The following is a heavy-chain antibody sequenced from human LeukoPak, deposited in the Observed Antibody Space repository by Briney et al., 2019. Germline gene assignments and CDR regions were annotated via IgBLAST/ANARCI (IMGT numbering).Heavy chain of an antibody. Sequence: GGSLRLSCAASGFTFSSYAMSWVRQTPGKGLEWVSAISGSGGSTYYADSVKGRFTISRDNSKNTLYLQMNSLRAEDTAVYYCAKGRIAVVQYNWFDPWGQGTLVTVSS. D-gene: IGHD6-19*01. CDR1: GFTFSSYA. CDR3: AKGRIAVVQYNWFDP. CDR2: ISGSGGST. J-gene: IGHJ5*02. V-gene: IGHV3-23*01.